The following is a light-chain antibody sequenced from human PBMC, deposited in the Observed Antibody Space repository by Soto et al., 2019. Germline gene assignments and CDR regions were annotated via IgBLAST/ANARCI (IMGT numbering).Light chain of an antibody. J-gene: IGKJ5*01. Sequence: DIQMTQSPSSLSASVGDRVSITCQASQDIGNYLNWYQQIPGKAPKLLIFDASNLESGVPSRFSGSGSGTDFTLSISSLQPEDIAKSSCQQYEPLPITFGQATRLEIK. CDR3: QQYEPLPIT. CDR1: QDIGNY. V-gene: IGKV1-33*01. CDR2: DAS.